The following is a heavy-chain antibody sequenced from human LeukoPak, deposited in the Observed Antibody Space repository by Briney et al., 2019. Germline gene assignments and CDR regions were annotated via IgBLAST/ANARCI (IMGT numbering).Heavy chain of an antibody. V-gene: IGHV1-69*13. CDR3: ARGLSSYYGSGSYGY. Sequence: SVKVSCKASGGTFSSYAISWVRQAPGQGLEWMGGIIPIFGTANYAQKFQGRVTITADESTSTAYMELSSLRSEDTAVYYCARGLSSYYGSGSYGYWGQGTLVTVSS. CDR1: GGTFSSYA. D-gene: IGHD3-10*01. CDR2: IIPIFGTA. J-gene: IGHJ4*02.